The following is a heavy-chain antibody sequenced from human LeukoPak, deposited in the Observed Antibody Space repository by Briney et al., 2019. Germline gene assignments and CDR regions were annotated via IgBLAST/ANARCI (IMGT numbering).Heavy chain of an antibody. D-gene: IGHD2-2*01. V-gene: IGHV4-31*03. CDR3: AREGSSTSSLGYYFDY. CDR2: IYYSGST. CDR1: GGSISSGGYY. J-gene: IGHJ4*02. Sequence: PSQTLSLTCTVSGGSISSGGYYWSWLRQHPGKGLEWIGYIYYSGSTYYNPSLKSRVTISVDTSKNQFSLKLSSVTAADTAVYYCAREGSSTSSLGYYFDYWGQGTLVTVSS.